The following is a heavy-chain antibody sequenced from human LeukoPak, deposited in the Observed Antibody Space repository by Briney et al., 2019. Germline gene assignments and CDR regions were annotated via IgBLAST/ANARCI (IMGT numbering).Heavy chain of an antibody. J-gene: IGHJ5*02. V-gene: IGHV4-59*12. CDR3: AREAGDGYKA. CDR2: IYYSGST. Sequence: ASETLSLTCTVSGGSITNYYWSWIRQPPGKGLEFIGYIYYSGSTSYNPSLKSRVTISVDTSKNQFSLKLSSVTAADTAVYYCAREAGDGYKAWGQGTLVTVSS. D-gene: IGHD5-24*01. CDR1: GGSITNYY.